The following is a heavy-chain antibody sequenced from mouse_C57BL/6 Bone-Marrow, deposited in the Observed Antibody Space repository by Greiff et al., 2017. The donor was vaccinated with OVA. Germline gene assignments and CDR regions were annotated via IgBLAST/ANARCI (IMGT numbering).Heavy chain of an antibody. Sequence: EVNLVESEGGLVQPGSSMKLSCTASGFTFSDYYMAWVRQVPEKGLEWVANINYDGSSTYYLDSLKSRFIISRDNAKNILYLQMSSLKSEDTATYYCARRTLIPYGYDYFDYWGQGTTLTVSS. CDR2: INYDGSST. CDR3: ARRTLIPYGYDYFDY. CDR1: GFTFSDYY. D-gene: IGHD2-2*01. V-gene: IGHV5-16*02. J-gene: IGHJ2*01.